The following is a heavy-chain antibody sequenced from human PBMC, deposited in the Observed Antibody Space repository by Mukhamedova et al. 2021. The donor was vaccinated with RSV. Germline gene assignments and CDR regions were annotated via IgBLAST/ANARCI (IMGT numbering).Heavy chain of an antibody. V-gene: IGHV4-39*07. D-gene: IGHD3-3*01. J-gene: IGHJ4*02. CDR2: LFSNGST. CDR3: ARLRIYDGVIH. Sequence: ISSFNYFWGWIRQPPGKGLEWIGNLFSNGSTYYSPSLKSRVTISLDTSRSQFSLKVDSVTAADTAVYPCARLRIYDGVIHWGQGT. CDR1: ISSFNYF.